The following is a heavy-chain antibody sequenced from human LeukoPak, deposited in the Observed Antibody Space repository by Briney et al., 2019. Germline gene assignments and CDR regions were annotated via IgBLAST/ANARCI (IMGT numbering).Heavy chain of an antibody. CDR1: GYTFTSYG. CDR3: ARGLLRDDAFDI. Sequence: ASVKVSCKASGYTFTSYGISRVRQAPGQGLEWMGWISAYNGNTNYAQKLQGRVTMTTDTSTSTAYMELRSLRSEDTAVYYCARGLLRDDAFDIWGQGTMVTVSS. D-gene: IGHD2/OR15-2a*01. J-gene: IGHJ3*02. CDR2: ISAYNGNT. V-gene: IGHV1-18*01.